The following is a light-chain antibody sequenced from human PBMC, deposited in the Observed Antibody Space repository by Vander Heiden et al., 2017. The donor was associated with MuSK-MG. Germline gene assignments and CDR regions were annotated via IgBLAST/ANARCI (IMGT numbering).Light chain of an antibody. V-gene: IGKV3-15*01. CDR2: GAS. J-gene: IGKJ4*01. CDR3: QQDTNWPLT. CDR1: QSVSSN. Sequence: EILMTQSPATLSVSPGERATLSCRASQSVSSNLAWYQQKPGQAPRLLIYGASTRATGIPARFSGSGSGTEFTLTISSLQSEDFAVYYCQQDTNWPLTFGGGTKVEIK.